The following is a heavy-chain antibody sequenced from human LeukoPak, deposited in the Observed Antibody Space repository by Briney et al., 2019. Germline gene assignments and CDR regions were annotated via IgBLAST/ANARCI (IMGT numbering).Heavy chain of an antibody. CDR2: ISGSGGAGT. CDR1: GFTFSSYA. J-gene: IGHJ6*02. V-gene: IGHV3-23*01. CDR3: VKDRGGSPFYGMDV. Sequence: GGSLRLSCAGSGFTFSSYAMSWVRQAPGKGLEWVSTISGSGGAGTYYADAVKGRLTVSRDNSRNTLYLPMNSLRAEDTAVYYCVKDRGGSPFYGMDVWGQGTTVPVSS. D-gene: IGHD1-26*01.